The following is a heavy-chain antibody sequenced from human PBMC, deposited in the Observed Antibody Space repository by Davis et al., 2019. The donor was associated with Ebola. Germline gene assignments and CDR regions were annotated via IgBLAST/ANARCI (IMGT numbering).Heavy chain of an antibody. CDR3: ARDAFPTITIFGVVTGTHYYYYGMDV. V-gene: IGHV3-21*01. CDR2: ISSSSSYI. CDR1: GFTFSSYS. D-gene: IGHD3-3*01. Sequence: PGGSLRLSCAASGFTFSSYSMNWVRQAPGKGLEWVSSISSSSSYIYYADSVKGRFTISRDNSKNTLYLQMNSLRAEDTAVYYCARDAFPTITIFGVVTGTHYYYYGMDVWGQGTTVTVSS. J-gene: IGHJ6*02.